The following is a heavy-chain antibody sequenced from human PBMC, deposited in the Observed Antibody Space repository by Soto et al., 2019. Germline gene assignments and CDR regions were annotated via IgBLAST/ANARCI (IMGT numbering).Heavy chain of an antibody. CDR1: GGSISTSRSY. CDR3: ARQPTTGDTDLWFDP. D-gene: IGHD2-21*01. Sequence: QLQLLESGPGLVKASETLSLTCNVSGGSISTSRSYWAWIRQPPGKGLEWLANIFSSGSTYYNPSLASRVTVSVDTSKNECSLKLRSVTAADTAVYYCARQPTTGDTDLWFDPWGQGTLVTVYS. V-gene: IGHV4-39*01. CDR2: IFSSGST. J-gene: IGHJ5*02.